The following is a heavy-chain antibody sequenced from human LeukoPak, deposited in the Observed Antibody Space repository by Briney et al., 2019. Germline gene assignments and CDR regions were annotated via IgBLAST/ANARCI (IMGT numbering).Heavy chain of an antibody. CDR1: GFTFDDYA. Sequence: PGWSLRLSCATSGFTFDDYAMHWVRQAPGKGLECVSGITWNSGEMAYADSVKGRFTISRDNAKNSLYLQMNSLRVDDTALYYCAKNEGSSRAFAAWGQGTLVTVSS. CDR3: AKNEGSSRAFAA. D-gene: IGHD6-6*01. V-gene: IGHV3-9*01. J-gene: IGHJ5*02. CDR2: ITWNSGEM.